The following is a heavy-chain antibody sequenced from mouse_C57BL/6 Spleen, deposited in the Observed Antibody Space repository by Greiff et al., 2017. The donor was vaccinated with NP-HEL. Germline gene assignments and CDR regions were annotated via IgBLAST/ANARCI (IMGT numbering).Heavy chain of an antibody. J-gene: IGHJ4*01. CDR1: GYTFTSYW. V-gene: IGHV1-5*01. D-gene: IGHD2-4*01. CDR3: TFYYDYDGYAMDY. Sequence: VQLQQSGTVLARPGASVKMSCKTSGYTFTSYWMHWVKQRPGPGLEWIGAIYPGNSDTSYNQKFKGKAKLTAVTSASTAYMELSSLTNEDSAVYYCTFYYDYDGYAMDYWGQGTSVTVSS. CDR2: IYPGNSDT.